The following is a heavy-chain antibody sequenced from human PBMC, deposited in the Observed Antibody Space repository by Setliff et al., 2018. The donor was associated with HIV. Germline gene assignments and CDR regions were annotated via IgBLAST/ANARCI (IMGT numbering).Heavy chain of an antibody. CDR1: GFIFGNYA. Sequence: PGGSLRLSCAASGFIFGNYAMSWVRQAPGKGLEWVSVLSGSGGSTYYADSVKGRFTISRDNSKNTLYLQMNSLRAEDTAIYYCAQSQWEVPILSWFDPWGQGTSVTVSS. V-gene: IGHV3-23*01. CDR3: AQSQWEVPILSWFDP. J-gene: IGHJ5*02. D-gene: IGHD1-26*01. CDR2: LSGSGGST.